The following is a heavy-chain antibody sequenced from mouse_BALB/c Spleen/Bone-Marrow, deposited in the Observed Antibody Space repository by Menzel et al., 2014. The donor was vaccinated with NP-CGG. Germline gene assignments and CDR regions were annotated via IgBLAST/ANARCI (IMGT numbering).Heavy chain of an antibody. Sequence: VQRVESGAELVKPGASVKLSCKTSGYTFTNYWIQWVKQRPGQGLGWIGEIFPGTGTTYYNEKFKGKATLTIDTSSSTAYMQLSSLTSEDSAVYFCARHYYGSSDAMDYWGQGTSVTVSS. V-gene: IGHV1S132*01. CDR1: GYTFTNYW. CDR3: ARHYYGSSDAMDY. CDR2: IFPGTGTT. J-gene: IGHJ4*01. D-gene: IGHD1-1*01.